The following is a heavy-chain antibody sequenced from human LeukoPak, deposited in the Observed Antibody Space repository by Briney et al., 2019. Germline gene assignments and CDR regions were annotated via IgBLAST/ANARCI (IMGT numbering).Heavy chain of an antibody. D-gene: IGHD3-16*02. Sequence: SGGSLRLSCAASGFTVSSNYMSWVRQAPGKGLEWVSVIYSGGSTYYADSVKGRFTISRDNSKNTLYLQMNSLTAEDTAVYYCARYRPWVFDYWGQGTLVTVSS. V-gene: IGHV3-66*01. CDR2: IYSGGST. CDR3: ARYRPWVFDY. CDR1: GFTVSSNY. J-gene: IGHJ4*02.